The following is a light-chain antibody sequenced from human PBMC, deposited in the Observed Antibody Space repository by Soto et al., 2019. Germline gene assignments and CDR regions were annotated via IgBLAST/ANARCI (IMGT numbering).Light chain of an antibody. J-gene: IGKJ4*01. CDR1: QSVSSSY. CDR3: QQYGSSPRVT. Sequence: EIVLTQSPGTLSLSPGERATLSCRASQSVSSSYLAWYQQKPGQAPRLLIYGASSRATGIPDRFSGSASGTDFTLTISRLEPEDFAVYYCQQYGSSPRVTFGGGTKVEIK. V-gene: IGKV3-20*01. CDR2: GAS.